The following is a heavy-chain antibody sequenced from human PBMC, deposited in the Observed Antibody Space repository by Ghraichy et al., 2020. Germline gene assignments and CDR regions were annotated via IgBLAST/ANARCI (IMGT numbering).Heavy chain of an antibody. CDR1: GFNFSSNW. CDR3: ARAADGYQ. J-gene: IGHJ4*02. D-gene: IGHD5-24*01. CDR2: IRQDGVSK. Sequence: GGSLRLSCSASGFNFSSNWMSWVRQAPGKGLEWVANIRQDGVSKYYVDSARGRFSISRDNAKSSLYLLMDSLRADDTGVYYCARAADGYQWGRGTLVTVTS. V-gene: IGHV3-7*04.